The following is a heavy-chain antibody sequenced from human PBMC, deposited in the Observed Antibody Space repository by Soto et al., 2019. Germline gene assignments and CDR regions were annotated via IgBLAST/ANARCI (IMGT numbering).Heavy chain of an antibody. V-gene: IGHV3-13*01. CDR1: GFTFSSYD. CDR3: ARAVVSCSGGSCHNWFDP. Sequence: GGSLRLSCAASGFTFSSYDRHWVRQATGKGLEWVSAIGTASDTYYPDSVKGRFTISRENAKNSLYLQMNSLRAGDTAVYYCARAVVSCSGGSCHNWFDPWGQGTLVTVSS. CDR2: IGTASDT. D-gene: IGHD2-15*01. J-gene: IGHJ5*02.